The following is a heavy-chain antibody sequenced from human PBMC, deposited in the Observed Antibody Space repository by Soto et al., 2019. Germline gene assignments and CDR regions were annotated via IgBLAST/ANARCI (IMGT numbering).Heavy chain of an antibody. V-gene: IGHV3-23*01. CDR2: ISGGGGDST. CDR1: GFTFSNYA. J-gene: IGHJ4*02. Sequence: LRLSCAASGFTFSNYAMNWVRQAPGKGLEWVSGISGGGGDSTFYADSVKGRFTISRDNSKNTLHLQMNSLRTEDTAVYYCAKNQPSWATRAAFDYWGQGTLVTVSS. CDR3: AKNQPSWATRAAFDY. D-gene: IGHD2-2*01.